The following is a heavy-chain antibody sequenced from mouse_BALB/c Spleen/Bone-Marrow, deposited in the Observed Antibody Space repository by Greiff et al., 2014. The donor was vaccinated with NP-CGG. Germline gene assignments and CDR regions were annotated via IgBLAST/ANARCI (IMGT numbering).Heavy chain of an antibody. CDR1: GFSFNDSF. Sequence: VQLQQSGAELVKPGASVKLSCKASGFSFNDSFMHWVKQSHGKSLEWIGRINPYDGDTFYDQKFQGKATLTADKSSSTAHMELLSLTSEDSAGDYWESYANAYWGQGTLVTVSA. CDR3: ESYANAY. V-gene: IGHV1-37*01. D-gene: IGHD2-1*01. J-gene: IGHJ3*01. CDR2: INPYDGDT.